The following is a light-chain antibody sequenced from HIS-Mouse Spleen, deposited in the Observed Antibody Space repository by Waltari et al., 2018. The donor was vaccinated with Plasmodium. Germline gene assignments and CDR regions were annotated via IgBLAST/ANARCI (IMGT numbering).Light chain of an antibody. CDR3: GTWDSSLSAGVV. CDR2: DNN. Sequence: QSVLTQPPSVSSAPGQKVTIPCPARSSNIGHNYVSCYQPLPGTAPKLLIYDNNKRPSGIPDRFSGSKSGTSATLGITGLQTGDEADYYCGTWDSSLSAGVVFGGGTKLTVL. CDR1: SSNIGHNY. V-gene: IGLV1-51*01. J-gene: IGLJ2*01.